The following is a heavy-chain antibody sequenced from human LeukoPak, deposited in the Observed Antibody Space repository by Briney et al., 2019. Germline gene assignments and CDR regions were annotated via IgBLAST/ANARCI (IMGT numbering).Heavy chain of an antibody. D-gene: IGHD4-11*01. Sequence: SETLSLTCTVSGGSISSYYWSWIRQPAGKGLEWIGRIYTSGSTNYNPSLTSRVTMSVDTSKNQFSLKLSSVTAADTAVYYCARTYSNYDVHWFDPWGQGTLVTVSS. J-gene: IGHJ5*02. V-gene: IGHV4-4*07. CDR2: IYTSGST. CDR1: GGSISSYY. CDR3: ARTYSNYDVHWFDP.